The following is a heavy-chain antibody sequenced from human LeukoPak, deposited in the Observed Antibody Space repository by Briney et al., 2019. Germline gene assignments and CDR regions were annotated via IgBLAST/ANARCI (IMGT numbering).Heavy chain of an antibody. CDR3: ARDRYCSGGSCYSYYFDY. Sequence: GGSLRLSCAASGFTVSSNYMSWVRQAPGKGLEWVSVIYSGGSTYYADSVKGRFTISRDNSKNTLYLQMNSLRAEDTAVYYCARDRYCSGGSCYSYYFDYWGQGTLVTVSS. D-gene: IGHD2-15*01. CDR2: IYSGGST. CDR1: GFTVSSNY. J-gene: IGHJ4*02. V-gene: IGHV3-66*01.